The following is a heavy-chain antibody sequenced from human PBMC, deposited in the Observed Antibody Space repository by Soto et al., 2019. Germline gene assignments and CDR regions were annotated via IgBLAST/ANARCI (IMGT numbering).Heavy chain of an antibody. V-gene: IGHV3-21*01. CDR3: AREDRGVIIE. D-gene: IGHD3-10*01. J-gene: IGHJ4*02. CDR2: ISSSSSYI. Sequence: PGGSLRLSCAASGFTLSSYSMNWVRQAPGKGLEWVSSISSSSSYIYYADSVKGRFTISRDNAKNSLYLQMNSLRAEDTAVYYCAREDRGVIIEWGQGTLVTVSS. CDR1: GFTLSSYS.